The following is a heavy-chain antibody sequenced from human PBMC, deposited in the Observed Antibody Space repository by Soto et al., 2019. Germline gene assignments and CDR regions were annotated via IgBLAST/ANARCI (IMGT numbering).Heavy chain of an antibody. CDR1: GGSISSSGYY. Sequence: QLQLQESGPGLVKPSETLSLTCTVSGGSISSSGYYWGWIRQPPGKGLEWIGSIYYSGSTYYNPSLKSRVTISVDTSKNQFSLKLSSVTAADTAVYYCASHPAVYPPDYWGQGTLVTVSS. CDR3: ASHPAVYPPDY. J-gene: IGHJ4*02. V-gene: IGHV4-39*01. CDR2: IYYSGST. D-gene: IGHD1-20*01.